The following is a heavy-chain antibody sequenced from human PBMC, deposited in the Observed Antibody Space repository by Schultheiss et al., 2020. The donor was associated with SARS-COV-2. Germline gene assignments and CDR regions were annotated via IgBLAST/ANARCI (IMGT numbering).Heavy chain of an antibody. CDR3: ARYRRGRWLQLNWFDP. Sequence: GGSLRLSCAASGFTFSSYGMHWVRQAPGKGLEWVAVIWYDGSNKYYADPVKGRFTISRDNSKNTLYLQMNSLRVEDTAVYYCARYRRGRWLQLNWFDPWGQGTLVTVSS. CDR1: GFTFSSYG. D-gene: IGHD5-24*01. J-gene: IGHJ5*02. CDR2: IWYDGSNK. V-gene: IGHV3-33*01.